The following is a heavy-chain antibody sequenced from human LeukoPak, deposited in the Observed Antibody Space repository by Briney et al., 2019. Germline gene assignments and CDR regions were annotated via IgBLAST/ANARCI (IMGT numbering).Heavy chain of an antibody. Sequence: QPRGSLRLSCAVSGFAVSSKYMTWVRQAPGKGLEWVSVIYSDGSTFYADSVKGRFTISRDNAKNSLYLQMNSLRAEDTAVYYCARDLTLDTDYWGQGTLVTVSS. CDR2: IYSDGST. CDR3: ARDLTLDTDY. J-gene: IGHJ4*02. D-gene: IGHD4/OR15-4a*01. CDR1: GFAVSSKY. V-gene: IGHV3-53*01.